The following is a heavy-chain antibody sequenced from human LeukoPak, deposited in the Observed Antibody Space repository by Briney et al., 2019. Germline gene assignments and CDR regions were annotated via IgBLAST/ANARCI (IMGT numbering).Heavy chain of an antibody. CDR1: GFTFSRYA. CDR2: ISYDGSDK. Sequence: PGGSLRLSCSASGFTFSRYAMHWVRQAPGKGLEWVAVISYDGSDKYYADSVKGRFTISRDNSKNTLYLQMNSLRVEDTAVYYCARVGQWELLGISVDYWGQGILVTVSS. D-gene: IGHD1-26*01. V-gene: IGHV3-30-3*01. CDR3: ARVGQWELLGISVDY. J-gene: IGHJ4*02.